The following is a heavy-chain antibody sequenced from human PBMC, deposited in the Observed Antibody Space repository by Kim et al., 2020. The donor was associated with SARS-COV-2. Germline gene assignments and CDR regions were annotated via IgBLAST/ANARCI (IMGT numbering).Heavy chain of an antibody. D-gene: IGHD2-2*01. CDR3: AKGVVPAAVVADLNQYFDY. J-gene: IGHJ4*02. CDR1: GFTFSSYA. CDR2: ISASGGST. Sequence: GGSLRLSCAASGFTFSSYAMSWVRQAPGKGLEWVSAISASGGSTYYADSVKGRFTISRDNSKNTLYLQMNSLRAEDTAVYYCAKGVVPAAVVADLNQYFDYWGQGTLVTVSS. V-gene: IGHV3-23*01.